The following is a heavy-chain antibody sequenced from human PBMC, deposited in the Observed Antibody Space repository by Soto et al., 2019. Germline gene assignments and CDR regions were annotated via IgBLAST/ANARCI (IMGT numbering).Heavy chain of an antibody. J-gene: IGHJ5*02. V-gene: IGHV1-69*04. CDR3: AREELGYYGSGSYYHWFDP. CDR2: IIPILGIA. CDR1: AGTFSIYT. Sequence: ASVKVSCTASAGTFSIYTIIWVRQAPGQGLEWMGRIIPILGIANYAQKFQGRVTITADKSTSTAYMELSSLRSEDTAVYYCAREELGYYGSGSYYHWFDPWGQGTLVTVSS. D-gene: IGHD3-10*01.